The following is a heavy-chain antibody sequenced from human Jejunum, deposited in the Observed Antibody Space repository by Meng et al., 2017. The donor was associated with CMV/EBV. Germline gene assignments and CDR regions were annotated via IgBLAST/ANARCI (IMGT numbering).Heavy chain of an antibody. D-gene: IGHD1-26*01. CDR2: INYSGTT. CDR3: ARGPGASTREGFDY. J-gene: IGHJ4*02. CDR1: RGSTSSHSHY. V-gene: IGHV4-39*07. Sequence: QLQAAGPGLAKPSETLSLTCIVSRGSTSSHSHYWGWIRQPPGKGLEWIGTINYSGTTSYNPSLNSRVTISVDTSKNQFSLKLTSVTAADTATYYCARGPGASTREGFDYWGLGTLVTVSS.